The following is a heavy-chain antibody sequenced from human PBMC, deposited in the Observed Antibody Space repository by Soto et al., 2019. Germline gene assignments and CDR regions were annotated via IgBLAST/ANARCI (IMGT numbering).Heavy chain of an antibody. CDR3: ARDVTAMEALYYYDT. J-gene: IGHJ4*02. D-gene: IGHD5-18*01. CDR2: ILPFLGPI. CDR1: GGSLNTYT. Sequence: SVKVSCKASGGSLNTYTISWVRQAPGQGLEWMGSILPFLGPINYAKKFQGRVTITADQSTSTMELSSLRSEDTAVYFCARDVTAMEALYYYDTWGQGSLVTVSS. V-gene: IGHV1-69*08.